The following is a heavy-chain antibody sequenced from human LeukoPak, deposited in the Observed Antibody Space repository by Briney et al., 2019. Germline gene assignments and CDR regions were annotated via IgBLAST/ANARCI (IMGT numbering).Heavy chain of an antibody. CDR1: GGSISNYY. CDR3: ARDIGGRGSLKWFDP. D-gene: IGHD1-26*01. Sequence: SETLPLTCTVSGGSISNYYWSWIRQPAGKGLEWIGRIYTSATTNYNPSLKSRVTMSVDTSKNRFSLKLSSVTAADTAVYYCARDIGGRGSLKWFDPWGQGTLVTVSS. V-gene: IGHV4-4*07. J-gene: IGHJ5*02. CDR2: IYTSATT.